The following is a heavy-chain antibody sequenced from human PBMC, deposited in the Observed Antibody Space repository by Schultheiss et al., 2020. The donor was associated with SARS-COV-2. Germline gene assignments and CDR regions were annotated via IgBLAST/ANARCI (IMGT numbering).Heavy chain of an antibody. V-gene: IGHV4-30-2*01. CDR1: GGSISSGGYS. CDR2: IYHSGST. Sequence: SETLSLTCAVSGGSISSGGYSWSWIRQPPGKGLEWIGYIYHSGSTYYNPSLKSRVTISVDTSKNQFSLKLSSVTAADMAVYYCARGFGVVIGAFDIWGQGTMVTVSS. J-gene: IGHJ3*02. D-gene: IGHD3-3*01. CDR3: ARGFGVVIGAFDI.